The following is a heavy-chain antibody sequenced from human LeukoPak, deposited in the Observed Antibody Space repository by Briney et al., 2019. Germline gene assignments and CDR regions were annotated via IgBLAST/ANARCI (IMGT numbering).Heavy chain of an antibody. CDR3: ARIVATTALDY. CDR1: GYTFTNYA. D-gene: IGHD5-12*01. V-gene: IGHV7-4-1*02. J-gene: IGHJ4*02. Sequence: ASVKVSCKASGYTFTNYAMVWVRQAPGQGLEWMGWINTNTGNPTYAQGFTGRFVFSLDTSVSTAYLQTSSLKAEDTAVYYCARIVATTALDYWGQGTLVTVSS. CDR2: INTNTGNP.